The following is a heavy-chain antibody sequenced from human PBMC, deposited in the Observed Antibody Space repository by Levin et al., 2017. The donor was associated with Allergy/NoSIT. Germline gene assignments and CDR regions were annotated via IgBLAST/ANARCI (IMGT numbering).Heavy chain of an antibody. V-gene: IGHV1-2*02. Sequence: GESLKISCKASGYTFTGYYMHWVRQAPGQGLEWMGWINPNSGGTNYAQKFQGRVTMTRDTSISTAYMELSRLRSDDTAVYYCARDLETSIAAAGTGWFDPWGQGTLVTVSS. D-gene: IGHD6-13*01. CDR2: INPNSGGT. J-gene: IGHJ5*02. CDR1: GYTFTGYY. CDR3: ARDLETSIAAAGTGWFDP.